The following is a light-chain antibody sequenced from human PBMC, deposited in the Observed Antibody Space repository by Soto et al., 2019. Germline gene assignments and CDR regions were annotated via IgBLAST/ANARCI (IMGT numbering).Light chain of an antibody. Sequence: EIVLTQSPGTLSLSTGERATLSCRASQTVNSSYLAWYQRKPGQAPRLLIYHASSRATGVPGRFSGSVSWADFTLTAGRLEPEELAVYDCEQYGISISFGGGTKVEFK. J-gene: IGKJ4*01. CDR1: QTVNSSY. CDR3: EQYGISIS. CDR2: HAS. V-gene: IGKV3-20*01.